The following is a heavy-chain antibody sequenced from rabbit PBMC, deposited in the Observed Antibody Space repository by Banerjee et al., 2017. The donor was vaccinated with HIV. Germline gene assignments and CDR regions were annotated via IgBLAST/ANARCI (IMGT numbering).Heavy chain of an antibody. CDR2: IYGGSSGST. V-gene: IGHV1S40*01. Sequence: QSLEESGGDLVKPGASLTLTCTASGFSFSSSYYMCWVRQAPGKGLEWIACIYGGSSGSTYYASWAKGRFTISKTSSTTVTLQMTSLTAADTATYFCARGDGNGAGYGYALNLWGPGTLVTVS. D-gene: IGHD6-1*01. CDR1: GFSFSSSYY. J-gene: IGHJ4*01. CDR3: ARGDGNGAGYGYALNL.